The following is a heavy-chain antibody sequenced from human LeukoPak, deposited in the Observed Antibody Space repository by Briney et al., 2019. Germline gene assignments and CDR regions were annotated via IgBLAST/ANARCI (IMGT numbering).Heavy chain of an antibody. CDR1: GFTFSTYA. D-gene: IGHD3/OR15-3a*01. CDR2: ISADSDHR. V-gene: IGHV3-21*01. Sequence: PGGSLRLSCAASGFTFSTYAMSWVRQAPGKGLEWVSSISADSDHRFYADSLMGRFTISRDNARNSLYLQLISLRAEDTAVYYCARVAFGLYVMDVWGHGTTVTVSS. CDR3: ARVAFGLYVMDV. J-gene: IGHJ6*02.